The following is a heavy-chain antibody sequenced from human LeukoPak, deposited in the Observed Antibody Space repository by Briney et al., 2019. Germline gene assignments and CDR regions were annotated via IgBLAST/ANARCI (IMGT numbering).Heavy chain of an antibody. D-gene: IGHD6-6*01. J-gene: IGHJ6*03. CDR3: ARARPPRYYYYYMDV. V-gene: IGHV4-34*01. CDR1: GGSFSGYY. CDR2: INHSGST. Sequence: SETLSLTCAVYGGSFSGYYWSWIRQPPGKGLEWIGEINHSGSTNYNPSLKSRVTISVDPSKNQFSLKLSSVTAADTAVYYCARARPPRYYYYYMDVWGKGTTVTVSS.